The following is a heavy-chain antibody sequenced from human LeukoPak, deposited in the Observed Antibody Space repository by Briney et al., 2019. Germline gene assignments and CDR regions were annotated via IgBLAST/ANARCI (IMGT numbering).Heavy chain of an antibody. D-gene: IGHD1-7*01. J-gene: IGHJ4*02. CDR2: IIPIFGTA. V-gene: IGHV1-69*05. CDR3: ARGIEDLELGWFDY. Sequence: GASVKVSCKASGYTFTSYGITWVRQAPGQGLEWMGGIIPIFGTANYAQKFQGRVTITTDESTSTAYMELSSLRSEDTAVYYCARGIEDLELGWFDYWGQGTLVTVSS. CDR1: GYTFTSYG.